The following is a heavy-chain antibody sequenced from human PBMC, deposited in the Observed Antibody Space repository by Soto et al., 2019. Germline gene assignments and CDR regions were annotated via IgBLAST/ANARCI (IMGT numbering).Heavy chain of an antibody. Sequence: GGSLSLSCAASGFTFSDYYMSWIRQAPGKGLEWVSYISSSGSTIYYADSVKGRFTISRDNAKNSLYLQMNSLRAEDTAVYYCARDPRIQLWRDDYYYYYMDVWGKGTTVTVSS. CDR1: GFTFSDYY. D-gene: IGHD5-18*01. J-gene: IGHJ6*03. CDR2: ISSSGSTI. V-gene: IGHV3-11*01. CDR3: ARDPRIQLWRDDYYYYYMDV.